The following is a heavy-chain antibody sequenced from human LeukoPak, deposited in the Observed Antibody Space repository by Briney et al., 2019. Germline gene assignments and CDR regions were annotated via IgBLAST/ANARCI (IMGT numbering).Heavy chain of an antibody. CDR1: GFTVSSNY. Sequence: GGSLRLSCAASGFTVSSNYMSWVRQAPGKGLGWVSVIYSGGSTYYADSVKGRFTISRDNSKNTLYLQMNSLRAEDTAVYYCARASQYCGGDCYSAYWGQGTLVTVSS. CDR2: IYSGGST. D-gene: IGHD2-21*02. CDR3: ARASQYCGGDCYSAY. V-gene: IGHV3-53*01. J-gene: IGHJ4*02.